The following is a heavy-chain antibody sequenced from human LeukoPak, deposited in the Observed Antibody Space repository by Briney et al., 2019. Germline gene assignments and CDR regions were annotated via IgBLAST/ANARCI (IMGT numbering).Heavy chain of an antibody. V-gene: IGHV4-39*07. D-gene: IGHD6-19*01. CDR3: ARDKGRAVAGDDY. CDR1: GGSISSSSYY. Sequence: SETLSLTCTVSGGSISSSSYYWGWIRQPPGKGLEWIGSIYYSGSTYYNPSLKSRVTISVDTSKNQFSLKLSSVTAADTAVYYCARDKGRAVAGDDYWGQGTLVTVSS. CDR2: IYYSGST. J-gene: IGHJ4*02.